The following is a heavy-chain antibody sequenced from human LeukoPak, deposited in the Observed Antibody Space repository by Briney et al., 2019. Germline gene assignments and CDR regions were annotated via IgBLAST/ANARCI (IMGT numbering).Heavy chain of an antibody. Sequence: GGSLRLSCAASGFTFSKYWMHWVRQAPGKGLVWVSRVIGDGSTTTYADSVKGRFTISRDNAKNTLYLQMNSLRAEDTAVYYRATSTGYCSSTTCYGLDFWGQGTLVTVSS. D-gene: IGHD2-2*01. CDR3: ATSTGYCSSTTCYGLDF. J-gene: IGHJ4*02. CDR1: GFTFSKYW. CDR2: VIGDGSTT. V-gene: IGHV3-74*01.